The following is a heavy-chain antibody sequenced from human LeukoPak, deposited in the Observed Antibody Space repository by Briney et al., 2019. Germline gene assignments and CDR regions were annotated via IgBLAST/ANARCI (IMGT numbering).Heavy chain of an antibody. CDR2: INPNSGGT. V-gene: IGHV1-2*02. Sequence: GASVKVSCKASGYTFTSYGISWVRQAPGQGLEWMGWINPNSGGTNYAQKFQGRVTMTRDTSISTAYMELSRLRSDDTAVYYCARVIVVVPAAIGGMGYFDYWGQGTLVTVSS. D-gene: IGHD2-2*02. J-gene: IGHJ4*02. CDR3: ARVIVVVPAAIGGMGYFDY. CDR1: GYTFTSYG.